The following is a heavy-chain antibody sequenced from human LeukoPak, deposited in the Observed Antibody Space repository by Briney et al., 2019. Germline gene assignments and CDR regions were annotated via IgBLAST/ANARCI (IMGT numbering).Heavy chain of an antibody. CDR3: ASPSITMVRGVPPAYDSSGYYYVGFDY. J-gene: IGHJ4*02. Sequence: SETLSLTCTVSGGSISSSSYYWGWTRQPPGKGLEWIGSIYYSGSTYYNPSLKSRVTISVDTSKNQFSLKLSSVTAADTAVYYCASPSITMVRGVPPAYDSSGYYYVGFDYWGQGTLVTVSS. CDR1: GGSISSSSYY. CDR2: IYYSGST. D-gene: IGHD3-22*01. V-gene: IGHV4-39*01.